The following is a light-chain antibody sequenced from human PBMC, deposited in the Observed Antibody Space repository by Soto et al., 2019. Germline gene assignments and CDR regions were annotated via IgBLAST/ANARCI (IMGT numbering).Light chain of an antibody. J-gene: IGLJ1*01. Sequence: QSVLTQPASVSGSPGQAITISCTGTSSDVGGYNYVSWYQQHPGKAPKLIIYEVSNRPSGVSNRFSGSKSCNTASLTISGLQAEDEADYYCNSYTSKSTGVFGTGTELTVL. CDR1: SSDVGGYNY. CDR3: NSYTSKSTGV. CDR2: EVS. V-gene: IGLV2-14*01.